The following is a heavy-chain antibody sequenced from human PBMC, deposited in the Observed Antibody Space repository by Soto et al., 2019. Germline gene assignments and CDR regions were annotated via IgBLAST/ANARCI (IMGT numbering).Heavy chain of an antibody. Sequence: SETLSLTCTVSGCSVSSGSYYWSWIRQPPGKGLEWIGYIYYSGSTNYNPSLKSRVTISVDTSKNQFSLKLSSVTAADTAVYYCARGFDILTASYSPGYYAMDVWGQGTTVTVSS. D-gene: IGHD3-9*01. V-gene: IGHV4-61*01. CDR1: GCSVSSGSYY. CDR3: ARGFDILTASYSPGYYAMDV. CDR2: IYYSGST. J-gene: IGHJ6*02.